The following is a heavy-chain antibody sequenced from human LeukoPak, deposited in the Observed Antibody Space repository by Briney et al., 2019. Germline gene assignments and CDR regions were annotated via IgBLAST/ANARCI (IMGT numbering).Heavy chain of an antibody. Sequence: AVKVSCKASGGTFSSYAISWVRQAPGQGLEWMGGIIPIFGTANYAQKFQGRVTITTDESTSKAYMELSSLRSEDTAVYYCARGYCSSTSCYQENWFDPWGQGTLVTVSS. CDR3: ARGYCSSTSCYQENWFDP. D-gene: IGHD2-2*01. CDR1: GGTFSSYA. CDR2: IIPIFGTA. J-gene: IGHJ5*02. V-gene: IGHV1-69*05.